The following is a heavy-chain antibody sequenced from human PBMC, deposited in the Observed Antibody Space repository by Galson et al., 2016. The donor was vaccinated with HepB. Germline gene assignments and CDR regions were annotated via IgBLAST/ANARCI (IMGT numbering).Heavy chain of an antibody. CDR3: AKDRRYYDSSGYFWEGYYYDGMDV. J-gene: IGHJ6*02. D-gene: IGHD3-22*01. Sequence: EWVAVISYAGRDKYYADSVKGRFTISRDNSKNTLYLQMNSLRPEDTAVYYCAKDRRYYDSSGYFWEGYYYDGMDVWGQGTTVTVSS. CDR2: ISYAGRDK. V-gene: IGHV3-30*18.